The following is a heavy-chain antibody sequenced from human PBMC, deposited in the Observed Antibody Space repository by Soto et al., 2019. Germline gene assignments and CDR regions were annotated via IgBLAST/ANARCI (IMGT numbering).Heavy chain of an antibody. CDR2: ISTTSRAM. V-gene: IGHV3-48*01. CDR1: GFTFSSFD. J-gene: IGHJ4*02. CDR3: ARIPLGGDDFDY. D-gene: IGHD3-16*01. Sequence: GGSLRLSCAASGFTFSSFDMNWVRQAPGKGLEWVSYISTTSRAMHYADSVKGRFTISRDDAKNSLFLQMNSLRAEDTAVYFCARIPLGGDDFDYWGQGTLVTVSS.